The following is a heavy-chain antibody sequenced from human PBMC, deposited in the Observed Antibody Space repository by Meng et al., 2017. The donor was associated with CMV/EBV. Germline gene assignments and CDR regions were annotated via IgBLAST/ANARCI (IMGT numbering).Heavy chain of an antibody. Sequence: ESLKISCTVSGGSISSSSYDWGWIRQPPGKGLEWIGSIYYSGSTYYNPSLKSRVTISVDTSKNQFSLKLSPVTAADTAVYYCAREGMVCYYYYYGMDVWDQGTTVTVSS. CDR2: IYYSGST. CDR1: GGSISSSSYD. D-gene: IGHD2-8*01. J-gene: IGHJ6*02. CDR3: AREGMVCYYYYYGMDV. V-gene: IGHV4-39*07.